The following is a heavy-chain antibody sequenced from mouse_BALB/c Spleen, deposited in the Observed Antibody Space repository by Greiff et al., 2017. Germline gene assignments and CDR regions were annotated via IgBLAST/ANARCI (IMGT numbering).Heavy chain of an antibody. J-gene: IGHJ3*01. CDR1: GFNIKDTY. V-gene: IGHV14-3*02. CDR3: AGDGNYKGAWFAY. D-gene: IGHD2-1*01. CDR2: IDPANGNT. Sequence: EVQLQQSGAELVKPGASVKLSCTASGFNIKDTYMHWVKQRPEQGLEWIGRIDPANGNTKYDPKFQGKATITADTSSNTDYLQISSLTSEDTAVYDWAGDGNYKGAWFAYWGQGTLGTVSA.